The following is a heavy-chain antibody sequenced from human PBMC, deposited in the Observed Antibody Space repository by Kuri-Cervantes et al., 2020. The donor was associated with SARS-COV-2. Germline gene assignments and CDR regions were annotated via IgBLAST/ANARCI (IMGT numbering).Heavy chain of an antibody. CDR1: GFTFSSYW. CDR3: AKDMWSDDRGHSHEGFDF. J-gene: IGHJ4*02. D-gene: IGHD5-18*01. CDR2: INSDGSST. Sequence: GESLKISCAASGFTFSSYWMHWVRQAPGKGLVWVSRINSDGSSTSYADSVKGRFTISRDNAKNTLYLQMNSLRAEDTAVYYCAKDMWSDDRGHSHEGFDFWGQGTRVT. V-gene: IGHV3-74*01.